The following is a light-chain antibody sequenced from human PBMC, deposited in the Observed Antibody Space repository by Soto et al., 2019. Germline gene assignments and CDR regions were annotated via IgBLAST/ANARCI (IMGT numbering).Light chain of an antibody. CDR1: QSVSNY. CDR3: QQRAGWPRT. CDR2: DTF. V-gene: IGKV3-11*01. Sequence: EIVLTQSPATLSLSPGERATLSCRASQSVSNYLTWYQQKPGQAPRLLVYDTFNRANGVPARFTGSGSDTDFTLTISSLEPEDFAVYYCQQRAGWPRTFGQGTKV. J-gene: IGKJ1*01.